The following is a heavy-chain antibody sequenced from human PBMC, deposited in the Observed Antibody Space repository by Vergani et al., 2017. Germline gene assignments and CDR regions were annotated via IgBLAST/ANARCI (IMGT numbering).Heavy chain of an antibody. CDR3: ARARKFRFGVVWENWFDP. J-gene: IGHJ5*02. D-gene: IGHD3-3*01. Sequence: EVELLESGGGLVQPGGSLRLSCAASGFTFNAYWMHWARQVPGKGLVWVSGMNGDGDTISYADSLKGRFTISRDNAKNTLFLQMNSLRAEDTAVYYCARARKFRFGVVWENWFDPWGQGTLVTVSS. CDR2: MNGDGDTI. V-gene: IGHV3-74*01. CDR1: GFTFNAYW.